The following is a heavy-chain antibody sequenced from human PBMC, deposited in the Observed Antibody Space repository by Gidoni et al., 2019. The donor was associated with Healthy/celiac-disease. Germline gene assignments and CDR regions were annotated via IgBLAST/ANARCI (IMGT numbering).Heavy chain of an antibody. D-gene: IGHD3-10*01. CDR2: ISWNSGSI. J-gene: IGHJ3*02. Sequence: EVQLVESGGGLVQPGSSLRLSCAASGFTFDDYAMHWVRQAPGQGLEWVSGISWNSGSIGYADSVKGRFTISRDNAKNSLYLQMNSLRAEDTALYYCARRVSKAFDIWGQGTMVTVSS. V-gene: IGHV3-9*01. CDR3: ARRVSKAFDI. CDR1: GFTFDDYA.